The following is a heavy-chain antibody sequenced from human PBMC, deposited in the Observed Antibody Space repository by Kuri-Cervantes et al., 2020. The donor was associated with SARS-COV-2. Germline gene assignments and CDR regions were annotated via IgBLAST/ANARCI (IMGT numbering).Heavy chain of an antibody. Sequence: SQTLSLTCGVSGDSIGSSDWWSWIRQPPGKGLEWIGQMYLSGIANYNPSLRGRVTISGDKSQSQISLKLISLTAADTAVYYCARNWGFGFDVWGQGIMVTVSS. J-gene: IGHJ3*01. V-gene: IGHV4-4*02. CDR3: ARNWGFGFDV. CDR2: MYLSGIA. D-gene: IGHD3-16*01. CDR1: GDSIGSSDW.